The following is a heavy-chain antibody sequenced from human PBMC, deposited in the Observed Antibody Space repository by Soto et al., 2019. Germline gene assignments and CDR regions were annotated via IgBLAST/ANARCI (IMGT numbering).Heavy chain of an antibody. Sequence: AGGSLRLSCAASAISFNTYGVTWVRQAPGKGLEWVSTVTVTGGSTYYADSVKGRFTISRDRSNYTVSLLLNSLRVEDTAIYYCAGQRSPEGWFDPWGQGTLGTVSS. CDR3: AGQRSPEGWFDP. CDR2: VTVTGGST. CDR1: AISFNTYG. D-gene: IGHD3-10*01. J-gene: IGHJ5*02. V-gene: IGHV3-23*01.